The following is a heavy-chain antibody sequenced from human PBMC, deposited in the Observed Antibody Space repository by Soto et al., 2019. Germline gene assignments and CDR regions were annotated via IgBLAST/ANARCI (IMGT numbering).Heavy chain of an antibody. CDR1: GFTFSSYS. CDR3: AIARGNDWYEDY. CDR2: ITPTSTFI. J-gene: IGHJ4*02. D-gene: IGHD1-1*01. Sequence: EVQLVESGGGLVKPGGSLRLSCAASGFTFSSYSFNWVRQAPGKGLEWVSIITPTSTFISYADSVRGRFTISRDNAKNSLYLQMDSLGAGDTAVYYCAIARGNDWYEDYWGQGTLVTVSS. V-gene: IGHV3-21*06.